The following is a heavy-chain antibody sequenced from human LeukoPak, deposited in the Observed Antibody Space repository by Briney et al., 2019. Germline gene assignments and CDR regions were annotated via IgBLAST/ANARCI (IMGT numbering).Heavy chain of an antibody. CDR3: ATAGNYRFDY. J-gene: IGHJ4*02. D-gene: IGHD3-10*01. Sequence: GGSLRLSCTGSEFTFSDSWIHWVRQAPGKGLVWVSRINGDGSTTNYADSVKGRFTISRDSAQDTLYLQMNTLRAEDTAVYYCATAGNYRFDYWGQGTLVTVSS. CDR2: INGDGSTT. CDR1: EFTFSDSW. V-gene: IGHV3-74*01.